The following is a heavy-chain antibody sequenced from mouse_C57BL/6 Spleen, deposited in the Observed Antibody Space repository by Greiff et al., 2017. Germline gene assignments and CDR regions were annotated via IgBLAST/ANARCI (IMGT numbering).Heavy chain of an antibody. V-gene: IGHV5-6*02. D-gene: IGHD2-4*01. CDR2: ISSGGSYT. CDR1: GFTFSSYG. J-gene: IGHJ3*01. Sequence: EVMLVESGGDLVKPGGSLKLSCAASGFTFSSYGMSWVRQTPDKRLEWVATISSGGSYTYYPDSVKGRFTISRDNAKNTLYLQMSSLKSEDTAMYYCASQDDYDAWFAYWGQGTLVTVSA. CDR3: ASQDDYDAWFAY.